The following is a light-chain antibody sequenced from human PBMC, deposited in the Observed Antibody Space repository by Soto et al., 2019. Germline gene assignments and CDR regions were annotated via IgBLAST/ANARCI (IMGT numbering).Light chain of an antibody. CDR3: QQYGNSPWT. J-gene: IGKJ1*01. CDR1: QSVSSNY. Sequence: ELVLTQSPGTLSLSPGERATLSCRASQSVSSNYLAWYQQKPGQAPRLLIYGASSRPTGIPDRVSGSGSGTDFTLSISRLEPGDFAVYYCQQYGNSPWTFGHGTKVE. CDR2: GAS. V-gene: IGKV3-20*01.